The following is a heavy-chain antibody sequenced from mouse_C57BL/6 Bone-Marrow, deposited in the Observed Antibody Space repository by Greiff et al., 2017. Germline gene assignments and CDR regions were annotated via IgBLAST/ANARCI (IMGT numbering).Heavy chain of an antibody. J-gene: IGHJ2*01. CDR3: ARSLITTVPFDY. CDR1: GFTFSSYA. CDR2: ISDGGSYT. V-gene: IGHV5-4*01. D-gene: IGHD1-1*01. Sequence: EVQLVESGGGLVKPGGSLKLSCAASGFTFSSYAMSWVRQTPEKRLEWVATISDGGSYTYYPDNVKGRFTISRDNAKNNLYLQMSHLKSEDTAMYYCARSLITTVPFDYWGQGTTLTVSS.